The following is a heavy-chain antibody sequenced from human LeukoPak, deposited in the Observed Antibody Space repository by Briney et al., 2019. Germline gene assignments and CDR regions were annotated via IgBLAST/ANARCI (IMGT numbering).Heavy chain of an antibody. Sequence: GGSLRLSCAASGFTFDVYAMHWVRQAPGKGLEWVSGISWNSGSIGYADSVKGRFTISRDNAKNSLYLQMNSLRAEDTALYYCAKDMGYGMDVWGQGTTVTVSS. CDR2: ISWNSGSI. V-gene: IGHV3-9*01. CDR3: AKDMGYGMDV. CDR1: GFTFDVYA. J-gene: IGHJ6*02.